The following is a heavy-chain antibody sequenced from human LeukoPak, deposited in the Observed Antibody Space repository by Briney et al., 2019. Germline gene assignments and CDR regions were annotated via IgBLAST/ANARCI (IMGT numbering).Heavy chain of an antibody. Sequence: ASVKVSCKASGYTFTSYGISWVRQAPGQGLEWMGWISAYNGNTNYAQKFLGRVTMTRDTSTSTAYMELRSLRSEDTAVYYCARDVFGVESRWRDAFDFWGQGTVVTVSS. CDR3: ARDVFGVESRWRDAFDF. J-gene: IGHJ3*01. D-gene: IGHD3-10*02. CDR2: ISAYNGNT. CDR1: GYTFTSYG. V-gene: IGHV1-18*01.